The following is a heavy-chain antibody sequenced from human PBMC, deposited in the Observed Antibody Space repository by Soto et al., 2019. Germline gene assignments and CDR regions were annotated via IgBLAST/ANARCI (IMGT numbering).Heavy chain of an antibody. CDR3: AREYGGFDPMGTRVDY. CDR1: GFTFSVYI. D-gene: IGHD5-12*01. V-gene: IGHV3-21*01. CDR2: ISRSSDRI. Sequence: GGSLRLSCAASGFTFSVYIMSWVRQAPGKGLEWVSSISRSSDRIYYADSVRGRFTISRDNAKNSLSLEMNSLRVEDTAVYYCAREYGGFDPMGTRVDYWGQGSLVTVSS. J-gene: IGHJ4*02.